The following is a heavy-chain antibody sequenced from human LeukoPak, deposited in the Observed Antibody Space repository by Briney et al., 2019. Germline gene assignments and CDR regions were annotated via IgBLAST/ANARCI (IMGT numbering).Heavy chain of an antibody. J-gene: IGHJ4*02. CDR2: ISGSGGST. CDR3: AKDQFPLVICSGHDY. D-gene: IGHD2-15*01. CDR1: GFTFSSYA. V-gene: IGHV3-23*01. Sequence: GGSLRLCCAASGFTFSSYAMSWVRQAPGKGLEWVSAISGSGGSTYYADSVKGRFTISRDNSKNTLYLQMNSLRAEDTAVYYCAKDQFPLVICSGHDYWGQGTLVTVSS.